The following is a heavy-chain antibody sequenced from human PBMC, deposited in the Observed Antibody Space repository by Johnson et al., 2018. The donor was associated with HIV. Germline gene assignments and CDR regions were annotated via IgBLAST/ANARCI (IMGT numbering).Heavy chain of an antibody. CDR3: ARDGRGEQLVDQGDAFDI. CDR1: GFTFSNYA. J-gene: IGHJ3*02. CDR2: ISYDGSNK. Sequence: QVQLVESGGGVVQPGRSLRLSCAASGFTFSNYAMHWVRQAPGKGLEWVAVISYDGSNKYCADSVKGRFTISRDNSKNTLYLQTNSLRAEDTAVYYCARDGRGEQLVDQGDAFDIWGQGTMVTVSS. D-gene: IGHD6-6*01. V-gene: IGHV3-30*04.